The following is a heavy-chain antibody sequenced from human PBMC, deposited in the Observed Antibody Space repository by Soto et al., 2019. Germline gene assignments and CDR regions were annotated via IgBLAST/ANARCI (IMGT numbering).Heavy chain of an antibody. D-gene: IGHD2-2*01. V-gene: IGHV1-69*01. CDR1: GGTFSSYA. J-gene: IGHJ6*02. CDR3: ARDRAGVVVVPDASLGYYGMDV. CDR2: IIPIFGTA. Sequence: QVQLVQSGAEVKKPGSSVKVSCKASGGTFSSYAISWVRQAPGQGLEWMGGIIPIFGTANYAQKCQGRVTINADESTSTAYMELSSLRAEDTAVYYCARDRAGVVVVPDASLGYYGMDVWGQGTTVTVSS.